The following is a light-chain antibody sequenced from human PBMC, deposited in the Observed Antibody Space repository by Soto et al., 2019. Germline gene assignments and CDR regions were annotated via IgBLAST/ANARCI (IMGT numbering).Light chain of an antibody. CDR2: GAS. Sequence: EIVLTQSPRSLPLSPGEKATLSCRASPSVSGSNLAWYQQKPGQAPRLVIYGASSRATGIPDRFSGSGSGTDFTLTISRLEPEDFAVYYCQQYGSSRRTVAGGTKVDI. V-gene: IGKV3-20*01. CDR3: QQYGSSRRT. J-gene: IGKJ4*01. CDR1: PSVSGSN.